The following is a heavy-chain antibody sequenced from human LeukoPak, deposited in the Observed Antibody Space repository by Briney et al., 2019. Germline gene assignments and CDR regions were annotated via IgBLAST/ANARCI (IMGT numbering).Heavy chain of an antibody. CDR1: GFTFSTSD. Sequence: PGGSLRLSCAASGFTFSTSDLHWVRQGTGKSLEWVSAIGAGGDTYYSDSVKGRSTISRENAKNSLYLQMNSLRAGDTAVCYCVREISQGAAVGKYNWYFDLWGRGTPVTVSS. V-gene: IGHV3-13*01. J-gene: IGHJ2*01. CDR2: IGAGGDT. D-gene: IGHD6-13*01. CDR3: VREISQGAAVGKYNWYFDL.